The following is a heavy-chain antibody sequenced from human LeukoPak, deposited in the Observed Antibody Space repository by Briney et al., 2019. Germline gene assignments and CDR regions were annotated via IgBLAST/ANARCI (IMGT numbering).Heavy chain of an antibody. CDR2: IYHSGST. J-gene: IGHJ4*02. D-gene: IGHD1-26*01. CDR1: GYSISSGYY. CDR3: ARVVGATKGSDY. Sequence: SETLSLTCTVSGYSISSGYYWGWIRQPPGKGLEWIGSIYHSGSTYYNPSLKSQVTISVDTSKNQFSLKLSSVTAADTAVYYCARVVGATKGSDYWGQGTLVTVSS. V-gene: IGHV4-38-2*02.